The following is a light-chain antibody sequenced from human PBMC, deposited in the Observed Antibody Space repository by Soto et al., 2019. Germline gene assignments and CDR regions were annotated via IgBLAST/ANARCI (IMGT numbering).Light chain of an antibody. CDR2: DAS. J-gene: IGKJ4*01. CDR3: QHRSNWPVT. V-gene: IGKV3-11*01. CDR1: QSVSSF. Sequence: EIVLTQSQATLSLSPGERATLSCRASQSVSSFLAWYQQKPGQAPRLLIYDASNRATGIPARFSGSGSGTDFTLNISRLEPEDFAVYYCQHRSNWPVTFGGGTKVEIK.